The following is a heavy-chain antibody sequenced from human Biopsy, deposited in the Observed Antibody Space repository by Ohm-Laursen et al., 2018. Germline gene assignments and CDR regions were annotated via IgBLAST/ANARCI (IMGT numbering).Heavy chain of an antibody. J-gene: IGHJ3*02. CDR1: GYTFTDYS. D-gene: IGHD3-10*01. Sequence: ASVKVSCKASGYTFTDYSLHWVRQAPGQGLEWMGWVNPNSGATNYAQKFQGRVTMTNDTSISTAYIELRRLISDDTAVYFCARDRMVTIITLVRADTFDIWGQGTLVSVSS. V-gene: IGHV1-2*02. CDR3: ARDRMVTIITLVRADTFDI. CDR2: VNPNSGAT.